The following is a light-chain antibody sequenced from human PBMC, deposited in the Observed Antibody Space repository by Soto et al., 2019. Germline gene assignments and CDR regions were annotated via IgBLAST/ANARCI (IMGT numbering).Light chain of an antibody. J-gene: IGKJ2*01. V-gene: IGKV2-40*01. CDR1: QSLFSSEDGNTY. CDR3: MQRIKFPYP. CDR2: TLS. Sequence: DIVMTQSSLSWPVTPGEAASISCRSSQSLFSSEDGNTYLDWYLQKPGQSPQLLIYTLSYRASGIPDRFSGRGSDTEFTLKISRVEAEGVGVYYCMQRIKFPYPFGQGTKLEI.